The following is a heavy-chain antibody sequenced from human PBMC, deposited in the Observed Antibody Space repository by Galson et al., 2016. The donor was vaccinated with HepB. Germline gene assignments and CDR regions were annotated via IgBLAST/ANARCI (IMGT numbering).Heavy chain of an antibody. J-gene: IGHJ6*02. V-gene: IGHV6-1*01. Sequence: CVISGDSVSSNSATWNCIRQSPSRALEGLGRTYYRSKWYNDYEVAEKSRVTINPDTSTNQFSLQLNSVTPEDTAVYYCARQYSRSSFYYGMDVWGQGTTVTVSS. D-gene: IGHD6-6*01. CDR2: TYYRSKWYN. CDR1: GDSVSSNSAT. CDR3: ARQYSRSSFYYGMDV.